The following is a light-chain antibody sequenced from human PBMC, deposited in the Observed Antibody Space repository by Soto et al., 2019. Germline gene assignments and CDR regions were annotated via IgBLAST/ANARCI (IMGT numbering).Light chain of an antibody. V-gene: IGKV3-11*01. Sequence: EIVMTQSPATLSVSPGEGATLSCRASQSVSDYLAWYQQKPGQSPRLLIYGASNRATGIPARFSGSGSGTDFTLTISTLEPEDFAVYYCQQRSSWPLTFGGGTKVDIK. CDR2: GAS. CDR3: QQRSSWPLT. J-gene: IGKJ4*01. CDR1: QSVSDY.